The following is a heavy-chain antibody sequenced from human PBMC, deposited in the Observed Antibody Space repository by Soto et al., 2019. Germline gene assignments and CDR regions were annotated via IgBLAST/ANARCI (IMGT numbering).Heavy chain of an antibody. D-gene: IGHD3-16*01. CDR3: ARVPSPFDYYYAMDV. CDR1: GGSISSGDYY. CDR2: IFSSGTT. Sequence: SETLSLTCTVSGGSISSGDYYWSWIRQAPGKGLEWIGYIFSSGTTYYNPSLKSRLTMSLDTSQNQFSLRLASVTDADSAVYYCARVPSPFDYYYAMDVWGQGTTVTVSS. V-gene: IGHV4-30-4*01. J-gene: IGHJ6*02.